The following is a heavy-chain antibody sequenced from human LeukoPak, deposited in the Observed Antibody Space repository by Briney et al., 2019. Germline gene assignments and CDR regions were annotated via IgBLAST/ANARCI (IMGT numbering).Heavy chain of an antibody. CDR3: ARTMTRYNWNALAY. CDR2: IYYSGNT. CDR1: DNSISSYY. J-gene: IGHJ4*02. D-gene: IGHD1-1*01. Sequence: PSETLSLTCIVSDNSISSYYWSWIRQPPGKGLEWIGYIYYSGNTNYNPSLKSRVTISVDTSKNQFSLKLSSVTAADTAVYYCARTMTRYNWNALAYWGQGTLITVSS. V-gene: IGHV4-59*01.